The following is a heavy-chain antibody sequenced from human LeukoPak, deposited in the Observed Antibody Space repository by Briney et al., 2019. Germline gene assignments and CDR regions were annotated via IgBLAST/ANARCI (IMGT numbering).Heavy chain of an antibody. CDR1: GGSIDSRSYY. CDR3: ARRSEFDNTHYHYFDY. CDR2: IYHSGST. J-gene: IGHJ4*02. D-gene: IGHD2-15*01. Sequence: PSETLSLTCTVSGGSIDSRSYYWDWIRQAPGMGLEWIGTIYHSGSTEYNPSLKSRVAIFVDTSKNQFSLILHSVAAADTAVYYCARRSEFDNTHYHYFDYWGQGALVTVSS. V-gene: IGHV4-39*01.